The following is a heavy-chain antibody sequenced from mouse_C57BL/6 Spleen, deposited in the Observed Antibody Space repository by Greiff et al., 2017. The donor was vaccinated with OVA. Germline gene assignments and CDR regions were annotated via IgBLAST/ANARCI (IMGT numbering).Heavy chain of an antibody. CDR3: ARTYYGNSHYYAMDY. D-gene: IGHD2-1*01. CDR2: IYPGSGST. Sequence: QVQLQQPGAELVKPGASVKMSCKASGYTFTSYWITWVKQRPGQGLEWIGDIYPGSGSTNYNEKFKSKATLTVDTSSSTAYMQLSSLTSEDSAVYYCARTYYGNSHYYAMDYWGQGTSVTVSS. J-gene: IGHJ4*01. CDR1: GYTFTSYW. V-gene: IGHV1-55*01.